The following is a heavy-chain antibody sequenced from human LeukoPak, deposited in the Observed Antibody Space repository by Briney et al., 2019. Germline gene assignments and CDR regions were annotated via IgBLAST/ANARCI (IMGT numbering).Heavy chain of an antibody. CDR2: IIPIFGTA. CDR1: GGTFSSYA. D-gene: IGHD1-26*01. J-gene: IGHJ4*02. CDR3: ASWETASAYFDY. V-gene: IGHV1-69*13. Sequence: SVKVSCKASGGTFSSYAISWVRQAPGQGLEWMGGIIPIFGTANYAQKFQGRVTITADESMSTAYMELSSLRSEDTAVYYCASWETASAYFDYWGQGTLVTVSS.